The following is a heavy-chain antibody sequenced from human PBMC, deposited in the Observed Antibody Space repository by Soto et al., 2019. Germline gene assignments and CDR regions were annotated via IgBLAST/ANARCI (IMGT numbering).Heavy chain of an antibody. CDR2: ISYDGSNK. J-gene: IGHJ4*02. V-gene: IGHV3-30-3*01. CDR1: GFTFSSYA. D-gene: IGHD2-15*01. CDR3: AGDVWSGGSCYYDY. Sequence: QVQLVESGGGVVQPGRSLRLSCAASGFTFSSYAMHWVRQAPGKGLEWVAVISYDGSNKYYADSVKGRFTISRDNSKNPLYLQMNGLRAEDTAVYYCAGDVWSGGSCYYDYWGQGTLVTVSS.